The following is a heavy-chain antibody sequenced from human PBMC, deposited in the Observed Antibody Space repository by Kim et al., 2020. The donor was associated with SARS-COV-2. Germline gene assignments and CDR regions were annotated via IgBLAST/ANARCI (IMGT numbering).Heavy chain of an antibody. D-gene: IGHD3-22*01. Sequence: SLKSRVTISVDTSKNQFSLKLSSVTAADTAVYYCASGVGYYYDSSGYYDYWGQGTLVTVSS. V-gene: IGHV4-39*01. J-gene: IGHJ4*02. CDR3: ASGVGYYYDSSGYYDY.